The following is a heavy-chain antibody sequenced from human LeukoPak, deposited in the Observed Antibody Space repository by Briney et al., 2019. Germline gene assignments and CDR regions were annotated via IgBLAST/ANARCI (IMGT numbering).Heavy chain of an antibody. Sequence: SETLSLTCTVSGASITSGPYYWGWIRQPAGKRLEWIGRIYSNGNTNYNPYLKSRVTMSVDTSKNQFSLKLTSVTAADTAVYYCARKDSGDYPFDYWGQGTLVTVSS. D-gene: IGHD3-10*01. CDR3: ARKDSGDYPFDY. V-gene: IGHV4-61*02. CDR2: IYSNGNT. J-gene: IGHJ4*02. CDR1: GASITSGPYY.